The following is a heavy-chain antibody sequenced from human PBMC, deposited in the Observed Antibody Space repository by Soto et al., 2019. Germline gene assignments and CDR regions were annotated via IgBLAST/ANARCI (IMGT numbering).Heavy chain of an antibody. CDR2: INWNSGSI. CDR1: GFTFDDYA. V-gene: IGHV3-9*01. Sequence: GGSLRLSCAASGFTFDDYAMHWVRQAPGKGLEWVSGINWNSGSIDYADSVKGRFTISRDNAQNSLYLQMNSLRPEDTALYYCARGYTSYFTSLHYYMDVWGRGTTVTVSS. D-gene: IGHD6-19*01. J-gene: IGHJ6*03. CDR3: ARGYTSYFTSLHYYMDV.